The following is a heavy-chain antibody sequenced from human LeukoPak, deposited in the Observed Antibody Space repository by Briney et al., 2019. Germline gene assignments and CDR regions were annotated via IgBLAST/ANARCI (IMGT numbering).Heavy chain of an antibody. CDR3: ARREHYYDSSGYEDWFDP. CDR1: GGSISSYY. V-gene: IGHV4-59*08. CDR2: IYYSGST. D-gene: IGHD3-22*01. J-gene: IGHJ5*02. Sequence: SETLSLTCTVSGGSISSYYWSWIRQPPGKGLEWIGYIYYSGSTNYNPSLKSRVTISVDTSKNQFSLKLSSVTAADTAVYYCARREHYYDSSGYEDWFDPWGQGTLVTVSS.